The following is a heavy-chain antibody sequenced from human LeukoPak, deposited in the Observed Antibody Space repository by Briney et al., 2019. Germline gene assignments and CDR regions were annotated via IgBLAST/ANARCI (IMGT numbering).Heavy chain of an antibody. CDR3: ARERAAAGTPGGY. CDR2: INPNSGGT. V-gene: IGHV1-2*06. D-gene: IGHD6-13*01. J-gene: IGHJ4*02. CDR1: GYTFTGYY. Sequence: APVKVSCKASGYTFTGYYMHWVRQAPGQGLEWMGRINPNSGGTNYAQKFQGRVTMTRDTSISTAYMELSRLRSDDTAVYYCARERAAAGTPGGYWGQGTLVTVSS.